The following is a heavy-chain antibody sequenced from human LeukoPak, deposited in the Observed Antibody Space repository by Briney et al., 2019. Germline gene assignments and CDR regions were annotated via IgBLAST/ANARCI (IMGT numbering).Heavy chain of an antibody. J-gene: IGHJ4*02. Sequence: GGSLRLSCAASGFTFDDYAMHWDRQAPGKGLEWVSGISWNSGSIGYADSVKGRFTISRDNAKNSLYLQMNSLRAEDTALYYCAKDSAGTFDYWGQGTLVTVSS. V-gene: IGHV3-9*01. D-gene: IGHD6-19*01. CDR1: GFTFDDYA. CDR3: AKDSAGTFDY. CDR2: ISWNSGSI.